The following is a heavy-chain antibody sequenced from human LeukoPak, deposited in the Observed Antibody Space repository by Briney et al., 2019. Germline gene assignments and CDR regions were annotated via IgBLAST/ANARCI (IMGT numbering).Heavy chain of an antibody. J-gene: IGHJ4*02. Sequence: ASAKVSCKASGYTFTSYDFNWVRQATGQRPEWMGWMSPNSDDTGYAQKFQDRVTMTRNTSISTAYMELSSLRSDDTAVYYCARGPPNWGYDYWGPGTLVTVSS. D-gene: IGHD7-27*01. CDR1: GYTFTSYD. CDR2: MSPNSDDT. V-gene: IGHV1-8*01. CDR3: ARGPPNWGYDY.